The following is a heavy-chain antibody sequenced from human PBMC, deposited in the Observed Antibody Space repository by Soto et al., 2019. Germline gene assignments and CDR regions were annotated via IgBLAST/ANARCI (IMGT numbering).Heavy chain of an antibody. CDR3: VKRGLYYDFWSGSDDY. CDR2: ISSNGGST. CDR1: GFTFSRYS. Sequence: GGSLSLSCAASGFTFSRYSMSWVRQAPGKGLEWVSAISSNGGSTYYADSVKGRFTISRDNSKNTLYLQMSSLRAEDTAVYYCVKRGLYYDFWSGSDDYWGQGTLVTVSS. V-gene: IGHV3-64D*08. D-gene: IGHD3-3*01. J-gene: IGHJ4*02.